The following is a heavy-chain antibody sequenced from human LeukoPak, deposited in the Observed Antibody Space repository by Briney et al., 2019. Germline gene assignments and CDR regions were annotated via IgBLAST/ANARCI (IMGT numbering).Heavy chain of an antibody. J-gene: IGHJ4*02. D-gene: IGHD2-2*02. CDR1: GGSISSSSYY. CDR3: ASTSPGIVVVPAAIDY. Sequence: PSETLSLTCTVSGGSISSSSYYWGWIRQPPGKGLEWIGSIYYSGSTYYNPSLKSRVTISVDTSKNQFSLKLSSVTAADTAVYYCASTSPGIVVVPAAIDYWGQGTLVTVSS. CDR2: IYYSGST. V-gene: IGHV4-39*01.